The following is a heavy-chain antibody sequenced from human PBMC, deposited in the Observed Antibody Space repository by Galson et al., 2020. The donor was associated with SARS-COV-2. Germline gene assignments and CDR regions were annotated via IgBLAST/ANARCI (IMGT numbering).Heavy chain of an antibody. D-gene: IGHD6-13*01. Sequence: SETLSLTCAVSGDSITNSRYYWAWIRQPPGEGLEWIGTIYYTGSTYYTSSLKSRVTLSVDTSKNQFSLNLTSLTAADTAVYYCARKSWSSRATWFDPWGQGSLVTVSS. V-gene: IGHV4-39*07. CDR3: ARKSWSSRATWFDP. J-gene: IGHJ5*02. CDR2: IYYTGST. CDR1: GDSITNSRYY.